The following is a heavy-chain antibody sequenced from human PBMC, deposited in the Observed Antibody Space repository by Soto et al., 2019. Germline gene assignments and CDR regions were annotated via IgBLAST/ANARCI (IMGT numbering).Heavy chain of an antibody. CDR3: ARAGGIFTGCQRPRYYYYYYYMDV. D-gene: IGHD3-9*01. CDR1: GGSIISYY. Sequence: SETLSLTCTVSGGSIISYYCSWIRQTPGKGLEWIGYIYYTGSTKYNPSLKSRVTMSLDTSTNQFSLKLSSVTAADTAVYYCARAGGIFTGCQRPRYYYYYYYMDVWGKGTTVTVAS. CDR2: IYYTGST. J-gene: IGHJ6*03. V-gene: IGHV4-59*12.